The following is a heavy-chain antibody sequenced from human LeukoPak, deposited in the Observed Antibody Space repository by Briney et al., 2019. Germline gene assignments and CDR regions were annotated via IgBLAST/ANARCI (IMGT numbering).Heavy chain of an antibody. J-gene: IGHJ4*02. CDR2: ISGSGGST. D-gene: IGHD3-22*01. Sequence: GGSLRLSCAASGFTFSSYAMSWVRQAPGKGLEWVSAISGSGGSTYYADSVKGRFTISRDNSKNTLYLQMNSLRAEDTAVYYCAKVGPMIVVVSYHFDYWGQGTLVTVSS. CDR3: AKVGPMIVVVSYHFDY. V-gene: IGHV3-23*01. CDR1: GFTFSSYA.